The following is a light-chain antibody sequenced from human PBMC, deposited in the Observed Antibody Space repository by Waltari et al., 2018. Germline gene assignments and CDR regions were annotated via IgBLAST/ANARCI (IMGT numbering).Light chain of an antibody. V-gene: IGKV1-39*01. CDR3: QQSYSTLLT. CDR1: QSISSY. J-gene: IGKJ4*01. CDR2: AAS. Sequence: DIQMTQSPSSLSASVGDRVTITCRASQSISSYLNWYQQKPGKAPKLLIYAASSLQSGFPSRFSGSVSGTDFTLTISSLQPEDFATYYCQQSYSTLLTFGGGTKVEIK.